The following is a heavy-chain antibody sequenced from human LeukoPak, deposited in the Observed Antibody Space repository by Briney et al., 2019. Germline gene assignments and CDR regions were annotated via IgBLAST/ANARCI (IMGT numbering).Heavy chain of an antibody. CDR2: IYYSGST. J-gene: IGHJ4*02. CDR1: GGSISSYY. CDR3: ARHRLAAADLFDY. D-gene: IGHD6-13*01. V-gene: IGHV4-59*08. Sequence: PSETLSLTCTVSGGSISSYYWSWIRQPPGKGLEWIGYIYYSGSTNYSPSLKSRVTISVDTSKNQFSLKLSSVTAADTAVYYCARHRLAAADLFDYWGQGTLVTVSS.